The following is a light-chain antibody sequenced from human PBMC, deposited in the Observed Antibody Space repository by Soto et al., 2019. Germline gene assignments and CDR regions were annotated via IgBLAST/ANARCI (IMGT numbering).Light chain of an antibody. Sequence: QSVLTQPPSVSGAPGQRVTISCTWSSSNIGAGYHVHWYQQLPGAAPKLLIFGDSNRPSGVPDRFSGSKSGTSASLAITGIQADDEADYYCQSSDSRLSGSDVFGTGTKLTVL. V-gene: IGLV1-40*01. J-gene: IGLJ1*01. CDR3: QSSDSRLSGSDV. CDR1: SSNIGAGYH. CDR2: GDS.